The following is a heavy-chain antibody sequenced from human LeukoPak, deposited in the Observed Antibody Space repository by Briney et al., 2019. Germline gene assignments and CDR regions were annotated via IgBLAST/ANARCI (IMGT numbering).Heavy chain of an antibody. CDR1: GFTFSNYE. J-gene: IGHJ4*02. CDR2: ISISGSTI. V-gene: IGHV3-48*03. Sequence: GGSLRLSCGASGFTFSNYEMNWVRQAPGKGLEWVSYISISGSTIYYADSVKGRFTISRDNAKNSLYLQMNSLRAEDTAVYYCAREGVVVSAAVDYWGQGTLVTVSS. CDR3: AREGVVVSAAVDY. D-gene: IGHD2-2*01.